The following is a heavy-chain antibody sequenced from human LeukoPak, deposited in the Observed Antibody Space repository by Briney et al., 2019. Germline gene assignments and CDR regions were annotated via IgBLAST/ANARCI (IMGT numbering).Heavy chain of an antibody. CDR3: ARWRGYSSGCSGPFDD. V-gene: IGHV1-2*02. CDR2: IDAKSGGT. J-gene: IGHJ4*02. CDR1: GYTFTGHY. D-gene: IGHD6-25*01. Sequence: ASVKVSCKASGYTFTGHYMHWVRQAPGQGLEWMGWIDAKSGGTKYAQRFQGRVTMTRDTSINTGYMELSSLTSDDTAVYYCARWRGYSSGCSGPFDDWGQGTLVTVSS.